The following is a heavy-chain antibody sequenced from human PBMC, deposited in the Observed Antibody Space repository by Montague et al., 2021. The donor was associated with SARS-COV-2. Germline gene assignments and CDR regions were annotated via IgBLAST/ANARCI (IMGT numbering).Heavy chain of an antibody. CDR1: GFTFSSYE. V-gene: IGHV3-48*03. J-gene: IGHJ3*02. D-gene: IGHD4-17*01. CDR2: ISSSGSTI. CDR3: ARFALFNDYGDYGPDDAFDI. Sequence: SLRLSCAASGFTFSSYEMNWVRQAPGNGLEWVSYISSSGSTIYYADSVKGRFTISRDNAKNSLYLQMNSLRAEDTAVYYCARFALFNDYGDYGPDDAFDIWGQGTMVTVSS.